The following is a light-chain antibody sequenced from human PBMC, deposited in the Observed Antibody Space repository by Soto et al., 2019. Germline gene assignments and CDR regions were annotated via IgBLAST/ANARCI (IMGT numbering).Light chain of an antibody. V-gene: IGKV1-5*03. J-gene: IGKJ1*01. CDR2: KES. CDR1: QTISSW. CDR3: QQYNSYWT. Sequence: DIQMTQSPSTLSGSVGDRVTITCRASQTISSWLAWYQQKPGKAPKLLIYKESSLESGVTSRFSGSGSGTEFTLTISSLQPDDFATYYCQQYNSYWTFGQGTKVDIK.